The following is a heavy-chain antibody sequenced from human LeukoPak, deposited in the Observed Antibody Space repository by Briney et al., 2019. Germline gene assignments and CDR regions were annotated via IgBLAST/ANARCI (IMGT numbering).Heavy chain of an antibody. D-gene: IGHD4-11*01. CDR3: TRRPTVTTKGFWFDP. CDR1: GFTFGDYA. Sequence: GGSLRLSCTASGFTFGDYAMSWVRQAPGKGLEWVGFTRSKAYGGTAEYAASVKGRFTISRDDSKSIAYLQMNSLKTEDTAVYYCTRRPTVTTKGFWFDPWGQGTLVTVSS. J-gene: IGHJ5*02. CDR2: TRSKAYGGTA. V-gene: IGHV3-49*04.